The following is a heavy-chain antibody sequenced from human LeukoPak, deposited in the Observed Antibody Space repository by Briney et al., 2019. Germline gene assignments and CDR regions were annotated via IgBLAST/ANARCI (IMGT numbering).Heavy chain of an antibody. Sequence: GGSLRLSCAASGFTFSDYHMTRIRQAPGKGLEWVSYISGSSIYTRYADSVKGRFTISRDNAKNSLYLQMNSLRAEDTALYYCVRDISGYYSDYWGQGTLVTVSS. CDR3: VRDISGYYSDY. D-gene: IGHD3-22*01. J-gene: IGHJ4*02. CDR2: ISGSSIYT. CDR1: GFTFSDYH. V-gene: IGHV3-11*05.